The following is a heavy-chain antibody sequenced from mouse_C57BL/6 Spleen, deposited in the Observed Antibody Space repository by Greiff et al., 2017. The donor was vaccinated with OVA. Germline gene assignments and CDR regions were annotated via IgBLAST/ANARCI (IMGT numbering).Heavy chain of an antibody. J-gene: IGHJ3*01. Sequence: VQLQQSGPELVKPGASVKISCKASGFTFTDYYMNWVKQSPGKSLEWIGDINPNNGGTSYTQKFKGRATLTVDKSSSTAYMELRSLTSEDSAVYYCARALAWFAYWGQGTLVTVAA. CDR1: GFTFTDYY. CDR2: INPNNGGT. V-gene: IGHV1-26*01. CDR3: ARALAWFAY.